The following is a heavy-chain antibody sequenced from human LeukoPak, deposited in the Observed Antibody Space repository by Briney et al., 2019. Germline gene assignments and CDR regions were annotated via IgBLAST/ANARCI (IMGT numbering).Heavy chain of an antibody. V-gene: IGHV4-34*01. D-gene: IGHD2-15*01. CDR1: GGSFSGYY. J-gene: IGHJ4*02. CDR3: ARGFAVVVVAAPYFFDY. CDR2: INHSGST. Sequence: SETLSLTCAVYGGSFSGYYWSWIRQPPGKGLEWIGEINHSGSTNYNPSLKSRVTISVDTSKNQFSLKLSSVTAADTAVYYCARGFAVVVVAAPYFFDYWGQGTLATVSS.